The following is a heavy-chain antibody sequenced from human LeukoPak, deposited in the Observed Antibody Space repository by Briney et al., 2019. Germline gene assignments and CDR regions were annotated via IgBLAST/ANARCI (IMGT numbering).Heavy chain of an antibody. D-gene: IGHD4-23*01. CDR2: INQSGNT. Sequence: SETLSLTCAVHGGPFSGYYWSWIRQPPGKGLQWIGEINQSGNTNYNPSLESRVHISLDTSKKDFSLRMTSVTAADTAVYYCARGVPYYDDKSTSWFAFDIWGQGTVVSVSS. J-gene: IGHJ3*02. CDR1: GGPFSGYY. CDR3: ARGVPYYDDKSTSWFAFDI. V-gene: IGHV4-34*01.